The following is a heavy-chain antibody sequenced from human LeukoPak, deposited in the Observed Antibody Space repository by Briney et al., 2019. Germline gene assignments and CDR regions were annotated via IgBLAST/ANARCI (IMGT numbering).Heavy chain of an antibody. CDR3: AKVNVVARAFDI. V-gene: IGHV3-30-3*01. CDR2: ISYDGSNK. D-gene: IGHD2-8*01. CDR1: GFTFSSYA. J-gene: IGHJ3*02. Sequence: GGSLRLSCAASGFTFSSYAMHWVRQAPGKGLEWVAVISYDGSNKYYADSVKGRFTISRDNSKNTLYLQMNSLRAEDTAVYYCAKVNVVARAFDIWGQGTMVTVSS.